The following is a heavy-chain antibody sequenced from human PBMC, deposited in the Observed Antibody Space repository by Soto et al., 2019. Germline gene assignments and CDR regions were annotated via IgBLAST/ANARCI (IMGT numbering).Heavy chain of an antibody. CDR2: IYHSGST. D-gene: IGHD2-2*01. CDR3: ARFPAEVVVPAAAYPNYYYYGMDV. J-gene: IGHJ6*02. CDR1: GGSISSSNW. V-gene: IGHV4-4*02. Sequence: QVQLQESGPGLVKPSGTLSLTCAVSGGSISSSNWWSWVRQPPGKGLEWIGEIYHSGSTNYNPSLKSRVTISVDKYKNQFSLKLSSVTAADTAVYYCARFPAEVVVPAAAYPNYYYYGMDVWGQGTTVTVSS.